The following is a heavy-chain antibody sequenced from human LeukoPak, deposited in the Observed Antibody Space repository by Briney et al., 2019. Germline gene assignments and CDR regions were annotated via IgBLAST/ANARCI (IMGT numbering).Heavy chain of an antibody. CDR3: AKGVTIDAFDI. V-gene: IGHV3-30*02. Sequence: PGGSLRLSCAASGFTFSDYGIHWVRQAPGKGLEWVAFITYDGKNKYYADSVKGRFTISRDNSKNTLYLQMNSLRAEDTAVYYCAKGVTIDAFDIWGQRTMVTVSS. J-gene: IGHJ3*02. D-gene: IGHD3-3*01. CDR2: ITYDGKNK. CDR1: GFTFSDYG.